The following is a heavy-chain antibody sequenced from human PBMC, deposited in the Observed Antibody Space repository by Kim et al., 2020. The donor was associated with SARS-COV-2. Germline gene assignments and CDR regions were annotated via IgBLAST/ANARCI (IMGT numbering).Heavy chain of an antibody. D-gene: IGHD6-13*01. J-gene: IGHJ5*02. CDR3: AKHIAAAGYNWFDP. CDR2: ISYDGSNK. CDR1: GFTFSSYG. V-gene: IGHV3-30*18. Sequence: GGSLRLSCAASGFTFSSYGMHWVRQAPGKGLEWVAVISYDGSNKYYADSVKGRFTISRDNSKNTLYLQMNSLRAEDTAVYYCAKHIAAAGYNWFDPWGQG.